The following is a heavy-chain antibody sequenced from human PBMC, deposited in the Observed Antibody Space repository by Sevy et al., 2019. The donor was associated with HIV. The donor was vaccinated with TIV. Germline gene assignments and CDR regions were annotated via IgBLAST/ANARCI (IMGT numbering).Heavy chain of an antibody. CDR3: EISGDIDEIGTGAVWGAFDI. J-gene: IGHJ3*02. CDR1: GYTFTGHF. D-gene: IGHD3-10*01. CDR2: INPNSGGT. V-gene: IGHV1-2*02. Sequence: ASVRVSCKAAGYTFTGHFMHWVRQAPGHGLEWMGWINPNSGGTNYAQRFQGRVTVTRDTSVSAAYMELSSLTSADTAVYYCEISGDIDEIGTGAVWGAFDIWGQGTMVTV.